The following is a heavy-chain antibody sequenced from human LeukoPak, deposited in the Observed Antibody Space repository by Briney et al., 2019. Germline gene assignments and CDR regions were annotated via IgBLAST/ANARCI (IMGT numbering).Heavy chain of an antibody. Sequence: PGGSLRLSCAASGFTFSSYAMHWVRQAPGKGLEWVAVISYDGSNKYYADSVKGRFTISRDNSKNTLYLQMNSLRAEDTALYYCAKDSRSSYAYWYFDLWGRGTLVTVSS. V-gene: IGHV3-30-3*01. J-gene: IGHJ2*01. CDR2: ISYDGSNK. D-gene: IGHD2-2*01. CDR3: AKDSRSSYAYWYFDL. CDR1: GFTFSSYA.